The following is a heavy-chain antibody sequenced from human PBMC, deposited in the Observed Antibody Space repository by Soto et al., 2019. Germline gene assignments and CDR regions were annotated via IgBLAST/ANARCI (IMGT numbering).Heavy chain of an antibody. CDR2: ISYDGSNK. J-gene: IGHJ6*02. CDR3: ESSVAYGMDV. CDR1: GFTFSSYA. Sequence: PGGSLRLSCAASGFTFSSYAMHWVRQAPGKGLEWVAVISYDGSNKYYADSVKGRFTISRDNSKNTLYLQMKSLRAEDKAVYYCESSVAYGMDVWGQGTTVTVSS. V-gene: IGHV3-30-3*01. D-gene: IGHD5-12*01.